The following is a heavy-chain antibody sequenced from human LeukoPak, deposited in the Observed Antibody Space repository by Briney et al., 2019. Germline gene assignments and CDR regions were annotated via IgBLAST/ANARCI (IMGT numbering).Heavy chain of an antibody. V-gene: IGHV3-15*07. CDR3: ADYYASGSYPP. CDR2: ILSKTSGGTT. CDR1: GFSFSNAW. J-gene: IGHJ5*02. D-gene: IGHD3-10*01. Sequence: GGSLRLSCAASGFSFSNAWMNWVRQAPGKGLEWVGRILSKTSGGTTDYATPVKGRFTISRDDSKNMLYLHMNSLQIEDTAVYYCADYYASGSYPPWGQGTLVTVSS.